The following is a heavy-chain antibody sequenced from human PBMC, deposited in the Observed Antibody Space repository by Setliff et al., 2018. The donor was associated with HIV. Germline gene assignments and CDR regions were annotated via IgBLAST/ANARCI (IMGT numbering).Heavy chain of an antibody. Sequence: PSETLSLTCTVSGGSISSYYWSWIRQPPGKGLEWIGYIYYSGSTNYNPSLKSRVTISVDTSKNQFSLKLSSVTAADTAVYYCARGYYYDSSGYYYTYYYYYYMDVWGKGTTGTVSS. V-gene: IGHV4-59*08. CDR1: GGSISSYY. J-gene: IGHJ6*03. CDR3: ARGYYYDSSGYYYTYYYYYYMDV. D-gene: IGHD3-22*01. CDR2: IYYSGST.